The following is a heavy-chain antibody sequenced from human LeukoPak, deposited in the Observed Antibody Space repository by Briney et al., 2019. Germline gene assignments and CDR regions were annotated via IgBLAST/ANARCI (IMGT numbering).Heavy chain of an antibody. Sequence: GASVKVSCTASGYTFTGYYMHWVRQAPGQGLEWMGWINPNSGGTNYAQKVPGRVTMTSDTSISTAYMELSRLISDDTAVYYCARVHRRIAAAGTGYYFDYWGQGTLVTVSS. V-gene: IGHV1-2*02. D-gene: IGHD6-13*01. CDR2: INPNSGGT. CDR1: GYTFTGYY. CDR3: ARVHRRIAAAGTGYYFDY. J-gene: IGHJ4*02.